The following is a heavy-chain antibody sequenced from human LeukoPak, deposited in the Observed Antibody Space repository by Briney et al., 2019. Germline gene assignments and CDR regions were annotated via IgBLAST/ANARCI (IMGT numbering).Heavy chain of an antibody. D-gene: IGHD3-3*01. CDR1: GGSISSHY. Sequence: PSETLSLTCTVSGGSISSHYWSWIRQPPGQGLEWIGYIYYSGSTNYNPSLKSRVTISVDTSKNQFSLKLSSVTAADTAVYYCARVPASYDFWSGYYPQPSYFDYWGQGTLVTVSS. CDR2: IYYSGST. V-gene: IGHV4-59*11. J-gene: IGHJ4*02. CDR3: ARVPASYDFWSGYYPQPSYFDY.